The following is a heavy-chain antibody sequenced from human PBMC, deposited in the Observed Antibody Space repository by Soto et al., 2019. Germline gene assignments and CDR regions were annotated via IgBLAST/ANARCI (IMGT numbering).Heavy chain of an antibody. CDR3: AKNQGVELVPLATVDWFDP. CDR2: ISGSGFKK. V-gene: IGHV3-23*01. CDR1: VFIFEKFG. D-gene: IGHD1-26*01. J-gene: IGHJ5*02. Sequence: WWSLRLSCSASVFIFEKFGMSWCRQAPGKGLEWISSISGSGFKKYYADSVKGRFTISRDNSKSTVYLELNNLSAEDTAVYHCAKNQGVELVPLATVDWFDPWGQGSVVTVSS.